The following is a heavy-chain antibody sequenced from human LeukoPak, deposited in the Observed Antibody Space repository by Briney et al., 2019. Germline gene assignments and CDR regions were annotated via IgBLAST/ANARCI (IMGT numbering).Heavy chain of an antibody. D-gene: IGHD3-10*01. Sequence: SQTLSLTCTVSGGSISSGGYYWSWIRQHPGKGLEWIGYIYHSGSTYYNPSLKSRVTISVDRSKNQFSLKLSSVTAADTAVYYCARVGYYGSGGTRHDAFDIWGQGTMVTVSS. J-gene: IGHJ3*02. V-gene: IGHV4-30-2*01. CDR1: GGSISSGGYY. CDR3: ARVGYYGSGGTRHDAFDI. CDR2: IYHSGST.